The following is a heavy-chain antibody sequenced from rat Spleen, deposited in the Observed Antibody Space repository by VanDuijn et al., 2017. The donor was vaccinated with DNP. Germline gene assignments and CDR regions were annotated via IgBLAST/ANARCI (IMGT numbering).Heavy chain of an antibody. D-gene: IGHD4-3*01. CDR3: ARHGPIIRGTLYYFDY. Sequence: EVQLVESGGGLVQPGRSLKLSCAASGFTFSNYDMAWVRQAPTKGLEWVASISLSGGNTYYRDSVKGRITVSRDNAKSTLYLQMDSLRSEDTATYYCARHGPIIRGTLYYFDYWGQGVMVTVSS. CDR2: ISLSGGNT. V-gene: IGHV5-25*01. CDR1: GFTFSNYD. J-gene: IGHJ2*01.